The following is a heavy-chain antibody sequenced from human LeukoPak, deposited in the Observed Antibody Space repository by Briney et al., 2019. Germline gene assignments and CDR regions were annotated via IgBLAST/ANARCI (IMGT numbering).Heavy chain of an antibody. J-gene: IGHJ5*02. CDR2: TYYRSTWYN. CDR1: GDSVSSNSVT. D-gene: IGHD2-2*01. V-gene: IGHV6-1*01. CDR3: ARRLTQYDCFDP. Sequence: SQTLSLTCAISGDSVSSNSVTWNWIRQSPSRGLEWLGRTYYRSTWYNDYAVSVRGRITVNPDTSKNQFSLHLNSVTPEDTAVYYCARRLTQYDCFDPWGQGILVTVYS.